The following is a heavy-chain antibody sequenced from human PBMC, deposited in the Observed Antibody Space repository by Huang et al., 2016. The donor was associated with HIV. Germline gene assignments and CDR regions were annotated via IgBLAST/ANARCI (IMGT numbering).Heavy chain of an antibody. J-gene: IGHJ4*02. Sequence: VQLVESGGGVVQPGRSLRLACAASGFSFSTYGLHWARQAPGKGLEWVAVISYDGSNKYYAHSVKGRFTISRDTSENKVYLQMNSLRHEDTAVYYCAKDGADEEWDIDYWGQGTLVTVSS. CDR2: ISYDGSNK. D-gene: IGHD1-26*01. CDR3: AKDGADEEWDIDY. V-gene: IGHV3-30*18. CDR1: GFSFSTYG.